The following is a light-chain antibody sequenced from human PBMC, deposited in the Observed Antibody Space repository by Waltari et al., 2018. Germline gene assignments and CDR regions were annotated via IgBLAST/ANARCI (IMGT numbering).Light chain of an antibody. CDR2: KVS. V-gene: IGKV2-30*01. J-gene: IGKJ2*01. CDR3: MQGTHWPRT. CDR1: QSLVYRDGTTY. Sequence: DVVMTQSPLSLPVTLGQPASISCRSRQSLVYRDGTTYLNWFQQRPGQSPRRLIYKVSNRDSGVPDRFSGSGSGTDFTLKISRVEAEDVGVYYCMQGTHWPRTFGQGTKLEIK.